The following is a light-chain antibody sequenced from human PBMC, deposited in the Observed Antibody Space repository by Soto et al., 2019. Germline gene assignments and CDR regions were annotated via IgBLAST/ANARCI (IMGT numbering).Light chain of an antibody. Sequence: EIVMTQCPATLSVPPGERATLSCRSSQSVGSDLAWYQQKPGQAPRLVIYDIFTRATGVPTRISRSGSGTESTLTISSLQSEDFAVYCRQQYNSWRITFVAGTKVDIK. V-gene: IGKV3D-15*01. CDR3: QQYNSWRIT. CDR1: QSVGSD. J-gene: IGKJ4*01. CDR2: DIF.